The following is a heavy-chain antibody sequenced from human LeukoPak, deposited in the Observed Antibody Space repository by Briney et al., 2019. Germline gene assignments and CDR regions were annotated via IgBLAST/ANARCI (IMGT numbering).Heavy chain of an antibody. CDR3: ARDSSGYYYVLDY. J-gene: IGHJ4*02. CDR2: IYYSGST. Sequence: SETLSLTCTVSGGSISSGGYYWSWIRQHPGKGLEWIGYIYYSGSTYYNPSLKSRVTISVDTSKNQFSLKLSSVTAADTAVYYCARDSSGYYYVLDYWGQGTLVAVSS. V-gene: IGHV4-31*03. D-gene: IGHD3-22*01. CDR1: GGSISSGGYY.